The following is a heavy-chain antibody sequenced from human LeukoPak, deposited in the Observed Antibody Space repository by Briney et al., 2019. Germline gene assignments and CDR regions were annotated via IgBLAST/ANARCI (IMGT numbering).Heavy chain of an antibody. CDR3: AKDGGGYYDSSGYYAFDI. CDR2: ISGSGGST. J-gene: IGHJ3*02. D-gene: IGHD3-22*01. CDR1: GFTFSSYA. V-gene: IGHV3-23*01. Sequence: GGSLRLSCAASGFTFSSYAMSWVRQAPGKGLEWVSAISGSGGSTYYADSVKGRFTISRDNSKNTLYLQMNSLRAEDTAVYYCAKDGGGYYDSSGYYAFDIWGQGTMVTVSS.